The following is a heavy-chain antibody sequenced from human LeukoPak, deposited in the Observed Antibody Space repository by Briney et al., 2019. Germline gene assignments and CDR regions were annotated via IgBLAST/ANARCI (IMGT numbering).Heavy chain of an antibody. J-gene: IGHJ4*02. Sequence: ASVKVSCKASGGTFSSYAISWVRRAPGQGLEWMGGIIPIFGTANYAQKFQGRVTITTDESTSTAYMELSSLRSEDTAVYYCASRRGYSYGSLDYWGQGTLVTVSS. V-gene: IGHV1-69*05. CDR2: IIPIFGTA. CDR1: GGTFSSYA. D-gene: IGHD5-18*01. CDR3: ASRRGYSYGSLDY.